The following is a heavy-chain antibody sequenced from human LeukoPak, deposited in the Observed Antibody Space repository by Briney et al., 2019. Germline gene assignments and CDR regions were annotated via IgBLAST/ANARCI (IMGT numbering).Heavy chain of an antibody. CDR3: ARINYRPIIKFFDF. CDR1: GYTFTGYY. CDR2: INPNSGGT. V-gene: IGHV1-2*02. D-gene: IGHD4-11*01. J-gene: IGHJ4*02. Sequence: ASVKVSCKASGYTFTGYYMHWVRQAPGQGLEWMGWINPNSGGTYYAQKFQGRVAMTSDTSISTAYMELSRLRSDDTAVYYCARINYRPIIKFFDFWGQGTLVTVSS.